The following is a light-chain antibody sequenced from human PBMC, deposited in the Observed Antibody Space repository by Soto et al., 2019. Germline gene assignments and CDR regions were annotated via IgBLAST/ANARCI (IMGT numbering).Light chain of an antibody. J-gene: IGLJ3*02. Sequence: QSVLTQPPSASATPGQRVTISCYGSSSNIGSNYVYWYQHVPGTAPKLLIYQSDRRPSGVPDRFSGSKSGSSVSLAINGLQSEDEADYYCASWDDSLSGPVFGGGTQVTVL. CDR2: QSD. CDR3: ASWDDSLSGPV. V-gene: IGLV1-47*01. CDR1: SSNIGSNY.